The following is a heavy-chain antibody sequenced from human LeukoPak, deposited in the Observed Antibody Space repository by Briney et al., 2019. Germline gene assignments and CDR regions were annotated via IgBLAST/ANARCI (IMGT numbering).Heavy chain of an antibody. CDR1: GSTFSSYA. D-gene: IGHD3-22*01. V-gene: IGHV3-23*01. CDR3: ARDSGSDDSSGYLLNRVRSRAFDI. J-gene: IGHJ3*02. CDR2: ISGSGGST. Sequence: PGGSLRLSCAASGSTFSSYAMSWVRQAPGKGLEWVSAISGSGGSTYYADSVKGRFTISRDNAKNSLYLQMNSLRAEDTAVYYCARDSGSDDSSGYLLNRVRSRAFDIWGQGTMVTVSS.